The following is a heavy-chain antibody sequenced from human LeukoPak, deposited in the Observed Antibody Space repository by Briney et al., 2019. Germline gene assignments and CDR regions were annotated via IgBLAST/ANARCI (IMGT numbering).Heavy chain of an antibody. J-gene: IGHJ4*02. V-gene: IGHV4-4*07. CDR2: IYTSGST. CDR1: GGSISSYY. D-gene: IGHD1-7*01. CDR3: ARRETGTTVLPNYYFDY. Sequence: SETLSLTCTVSGGSISSYYWSWIRQPAGKGLEWIGRIYTSGSTNYNPSLKSRVTMSVDTSKNQFSLKLSSVTAADTAVYYCARRETGTTVLPNYYFDYWGQGTLVTVSS.